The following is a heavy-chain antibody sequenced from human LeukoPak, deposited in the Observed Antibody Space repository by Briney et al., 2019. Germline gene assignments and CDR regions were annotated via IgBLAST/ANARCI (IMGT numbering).Heavy chain of an antibody. CDR1: GDSVSSNSAA. J-gene: IGHJ6*02. D-gene: IGHD5-12*01. CDR3: ARETPPGYSGYDRQRRLNYGMDV. Sequence: SQTLSLTCAISGDSVSSNSAAWNWIRQSPSRGLEWLGRTYYRSKWYNDYAVSVKSRITINPDTSKNQFSLQLDSVTPEDTAVYYCARETPPGYSGYDRQRRLNYGMDVWGQGTTVTVSS. V-gene: IGHV6-1*01. CDR2: TYYRSKWYN.